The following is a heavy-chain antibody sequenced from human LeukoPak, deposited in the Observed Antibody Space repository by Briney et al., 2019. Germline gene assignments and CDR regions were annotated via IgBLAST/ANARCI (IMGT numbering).Heavy chain of an antibody. CDR2: MYSGGTT. CDR3: ARHSGHSSTNDAFDI. D-gene: IGHD6-13*01. V-gene: IGHV4-59*01. J-gene: IGHJ3*02. Sequence: PLETLSLTCTVSDGSINGYYWSWIRQPPGKGLDWIGYMYSGGTTNYSPSLKSRVTISEDMSKNQFSLKLTSVTAADTAVYYCARHSGHSSTNDAFDIWGQGTMVIVSS. CDR1: DGSINGYY.